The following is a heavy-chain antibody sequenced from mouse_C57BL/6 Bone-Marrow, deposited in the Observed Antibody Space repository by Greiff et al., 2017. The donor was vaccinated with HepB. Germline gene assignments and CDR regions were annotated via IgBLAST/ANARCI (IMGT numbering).Heavy chain of an antibody. CDR1: GFNIKDDY. J-gene: IGHJ3*01. V-gene: IGHV14-4*01. CDR2: IDPENGDT. CDR3: TVITTVVGAY. D-gene: IGHD1-1*01. Sequence: EVQLQQSGAELVRPGASVKLSCTASGFNIKDDYMHWVKQRPEQGLEWIGWIDPENGDTEYASKFQGKATITADTSSNTAYLQLSSLTSEDTAVYYCTVITTVVGAYGGQGTLVTVSA.